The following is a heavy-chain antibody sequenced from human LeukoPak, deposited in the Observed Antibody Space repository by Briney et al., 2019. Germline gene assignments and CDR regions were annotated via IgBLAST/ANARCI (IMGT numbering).Heavy chain of an antibody. V-gene: IGHV1-3*01. CDR2: INADNGNT. Sequence: ASVKVSCKASGYTFTSYAIHWVRQAPGQRLEWMGWINADNGNTKFPRRFQGRVTITRDTSASTAYMELSSLRSEDTAVYYCARELEDGFYSGSHGASDGMDVWGQGTTVTVSS. CDR3: ARELEDGFYSGSHGASDGMDV. CDR1: GYTFTSYA. J-gene: IGHJ6*02. D-gene: IGHD1-26*01.